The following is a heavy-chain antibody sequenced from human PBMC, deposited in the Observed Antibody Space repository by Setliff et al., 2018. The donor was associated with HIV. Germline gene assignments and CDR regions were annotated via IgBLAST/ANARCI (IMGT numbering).Heavy chain of an antibody. CDR1: GYTFTGYY. Sequence: ASVKVSCKASGYTFTGYYMHWVRQAPGQGLEWMGWINPNSGGTNYAQKFQGRVTMTRDTSISTAYMELSRLRSDDTAVYYCARESPDSSGYYRAFDIWGQGTMVTVSS. CDR2: INPNSGGT. CDR3: ARESPDSSGYYRAFDI. V-gene: IGHV1-2*02. J-gene: IGHJ3*02. D-gene: IGHD3-22*01.